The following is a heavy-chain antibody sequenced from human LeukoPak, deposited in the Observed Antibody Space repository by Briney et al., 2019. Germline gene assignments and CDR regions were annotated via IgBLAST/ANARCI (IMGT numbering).Heavy chain of an antibody. J-gene: IGHJ5*02. V-gene: IGHV4-59*01. CDR3: ARQVITMVRGVVVRRFDP. D-gene: IGHD3-10*01. CDR2: IYYSGST. CDR1: GGSISSYY. Sequence: SETLSLTCTVSGGSISSYYWSWIRQPPGKGLEWIGYIYYSGSTNHNPSFKSRVTISVDTSKNQFSLKLSSVTAADTAVYYCARQVITMVRGVVVRRFDPWGQGTLVTVSS.